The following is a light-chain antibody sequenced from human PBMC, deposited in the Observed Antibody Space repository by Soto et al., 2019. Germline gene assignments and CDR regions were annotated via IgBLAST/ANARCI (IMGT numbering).Light chain of an antibody. CDR1: QSISSW. Sequence: DIQMTQSPSTLSASVGDRVTITCRASQSISSWLAWYQQKPGKAPKLLIYAASSLQTGVPSRFSGSGSGTEFTLTISSLQSDDFATYYCQQYQTYAGAFGQGTKVDI. CDR3: QQYQTYAGA. CDR2: AAS. J-gene: IGKJ2*01. V-gene: IGKV1-5*01.